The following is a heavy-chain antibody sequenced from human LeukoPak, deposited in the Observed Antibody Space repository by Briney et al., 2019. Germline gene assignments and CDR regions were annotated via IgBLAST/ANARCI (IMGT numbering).Heavy chain of an antibody. CDR1: GGSISSGSYY. CDR3: ARETVGIVVVQSEDYYYMDV. J-gene: IGHJ6*03. CDR2: IYTSGST. D-gene: IGHD3-22*01. Sequence: PSETLSLTCTVSGGSISSGSYYWSWIRQPAGKGLEWIVRIYTSGSTNYNPSLKSRVTISVDTSKNQFSLKLSSVTAADTAVYYCARETVGIVVVQSEDYYYMDVWGKGTTVTVSS. V-gene: IGHV4-61*02.